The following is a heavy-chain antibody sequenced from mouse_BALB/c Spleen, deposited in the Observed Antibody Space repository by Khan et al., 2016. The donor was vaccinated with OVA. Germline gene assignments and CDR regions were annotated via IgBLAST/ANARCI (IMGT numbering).Heavy chain of an antibody. CDR2: ISTYYGDA. CDR3: ARHSSATGMSY. CDR1: GYTFTDYA. J-gene: IGHJ4*01. Sequence: QVQLKESGAELVRPGVSVKISCKGSGYTFTDYAMHWVKQSHAKSLEWIGVISTYYGDASYNQKFKGKATMTVDKSSSTAYMELARLTSEDSAIYYCARHSSATGMSYWGQGTSVTVSS. V-gene: IGHV1S137*01. D-gene: IGHD1-2*01.